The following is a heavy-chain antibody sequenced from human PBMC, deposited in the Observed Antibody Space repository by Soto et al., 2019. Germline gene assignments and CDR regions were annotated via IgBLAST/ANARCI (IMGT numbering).Heavy chain of an antibody. V-gene: IGHV1-69*13. D-gene: IGHD5-12*01. CDR1: GGTFSSYA. CDR3: ARGLTNTISPYYYYYGMDV. CDR2: IIPIFGTA. J-gene: IGHJ6*02. Sequence: ASVKVSCKASGGTFSSYAISWVRQAPGQGLEWMGGIIPIFGTANYAQKFQGRVTITADESTSTAYMELSSLRSEDTVVYYCARGLTNTISPYYYYYGMDVWGQGTTVTVSS.